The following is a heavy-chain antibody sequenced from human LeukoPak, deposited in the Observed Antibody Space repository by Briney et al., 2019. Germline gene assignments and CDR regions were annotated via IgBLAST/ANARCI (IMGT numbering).Heavy chain of an antibody. J-gene: IGHJ6*02. CDR2: IYYSGST. CDR1: GGSISSYY. V-gene: IGHV4-59*01. Sequence: PSETLSLTCTVSGGSISSYYWSWIRQPPGKGLEWIGYIYYSGSTNYNPSLKSRVTISVDTSKNQFSLKLSSVTAADTAVYYCAGDKWLVPYYYYGMDVWGQGTTVTVSS. D-gene: IGHD6-19*01. CDR3: AGDKWLVPYYYYGMDV.